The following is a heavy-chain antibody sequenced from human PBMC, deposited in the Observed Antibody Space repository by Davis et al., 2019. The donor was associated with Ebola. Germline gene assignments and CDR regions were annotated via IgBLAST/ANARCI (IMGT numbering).Heavy chain of an antibody. D-gene: IGHD3-10*01. Sequence: SVKVSCKASGGTFSSYAISWVRQAPGQGLEWMGGIIPILGIANYAQKFQGRVTITADKSTSTAYMELSSLRSEDTAVYYCARPLAYGSGSYAFQHWGQGTLVTVSS. V-gene: IGHV1-69*10. CDR3: ARPLAYGSGSYAFQH. J-gene: IGHJ1*01. CDR2: IIPILGIA. CDR1: GGTFSSYA.